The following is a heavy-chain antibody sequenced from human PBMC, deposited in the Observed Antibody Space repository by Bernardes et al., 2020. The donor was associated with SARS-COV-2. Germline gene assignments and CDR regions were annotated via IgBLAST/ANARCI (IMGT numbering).Heavy chain of an antibody. Sequence: GGSLRLSCAASGFTVRNNYMTWIRQAPEKGREWVSLIYSGGTTYYADSVRGRFTISRDNSKNTVYLQMNTLRLEDTAVYYCARREWEPRYGMDDWGQGTTVTVS. D-gene: IGHD1-26*01. CDR2: IYSGGTT. CDR1: GFTVRNNY. J-gene: IGHJ6*02. V-gene: IGHV3-53*01. CDR3: ARREWEPRYGMDD.